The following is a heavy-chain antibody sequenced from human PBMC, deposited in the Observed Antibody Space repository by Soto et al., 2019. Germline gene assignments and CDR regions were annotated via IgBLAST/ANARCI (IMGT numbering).Heavy chain of an antibody. CDR1: GFTFSVYW. Sequence: GGSLRLSCEASGFTFSVYWTHWVRQPPGKGLEWVAVVSKDGSVKYWIESVKGRFTPSRDNSKNTVYLEMNSLRPEDTGVYYCVRSRSGAVADSFDLWGQGTLVTVSS. V-gene: IGHV3-30*03. J-gene: IGHJ4*02. CDR3: VRSRSGAVADSFDL. D-gene: IGHD3-10*01. CDR2: VSKDGSVK.